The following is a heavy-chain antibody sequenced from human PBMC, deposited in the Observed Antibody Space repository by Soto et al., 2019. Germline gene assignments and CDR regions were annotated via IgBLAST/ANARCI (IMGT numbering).Heavy chain of an antibody. CDR2: INSGGSSI. D-gene: IGHD3-9*01. V-gene: IGHV3-48*03. CDR1: GFTFSNYE. J-gene: IGHJ4*02. Sequence: QPGGSLRLSCAASGFTFSNYEMNWVRQAPGKGLEWVSYINSGGSSIYYADSVKGRFTISRDNAKNSLYLQMNSLRAEDTAFYYCARDLTNYFDYWGQGTPVTVSS. CDR3: ARDLTNYFDY.